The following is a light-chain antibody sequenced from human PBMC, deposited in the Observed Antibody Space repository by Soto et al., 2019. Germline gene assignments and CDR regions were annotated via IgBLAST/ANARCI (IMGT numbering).Light chain of an antibody. CDR2: GAS. CDR1: QSVSSGY. J-gene: IGKJ1*01. V-gene: IGKV3-20*01. CDR3: QQYGSSPRT. Sequence: WSRSPGTLSLSPGERATLSCRASQSVSSGYLAWYQHKPGQAPRLLIFGASIRSAGIPDRFTGSGSGADFTLTISSLEPEDFAVYYCQQYGSSPRTFGQGTKVDI.